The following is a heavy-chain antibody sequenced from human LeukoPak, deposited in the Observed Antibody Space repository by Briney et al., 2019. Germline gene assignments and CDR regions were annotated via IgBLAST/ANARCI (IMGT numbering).Heavy chain of an antibody. CDR1: GGSISSYY. CDR3: ARHTGWFDP. CDR2: IYYSGST. Sequence: SETLSLACTVSGGSISSYYWSWIRQPPGKGLEWIGYIYYSGSTNYNPSLKSRVTISVDTSKNQFSLKLSSVTAADTAVYYCARHTGWFDPWGQGTLVTVSS. D-gene: IGHD4-17*01. J-gene: IGHJ5*02. V-gene: IGHV4-59*08.